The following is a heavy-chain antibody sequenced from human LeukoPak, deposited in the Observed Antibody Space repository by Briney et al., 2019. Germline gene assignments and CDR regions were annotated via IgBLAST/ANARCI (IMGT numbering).Heavy chain of an antibody. CDR1: GGTFSSYA. CDR3: ARNSLVRGVPPDY. CDR2: IIPIFGTA. D-gene: IGHD3-10*01. V-gene: IGHV1-69*06. Sequence: SVKVTCKASGGTFSSYAISWVRQAPGQGLEWMGGIIPIFGTANYAQKFQGRVTITADKSTSTAYMELSSLRSEDTAVYYCARNSLVRGVPPDYWGQGTLVTVSS. J-gene: IGHJ4*02.